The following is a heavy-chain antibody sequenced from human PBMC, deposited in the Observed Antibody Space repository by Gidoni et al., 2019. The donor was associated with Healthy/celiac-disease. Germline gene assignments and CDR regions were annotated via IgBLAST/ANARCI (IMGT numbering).Heavy chain of an antibody. D-gene: IGHD1-26*01. J-gene: IGHJ4*02. CDR2: IIPILGIA. V-gene: IGHV1-69*04. Sequence: QVQLVQSGAEVKKPGSSVKVSCKASGGTFSSYAISWVRQAPGQGLEWMGRIIPILGIANYAQKFQGRVTITADKSTSTAYMELSSLISEDTAVYYCAREGVGATDYFDYWGQGTLVTVSS. CDR1: GGTFSSYA. CDR3: AREGVGATDYFDY.